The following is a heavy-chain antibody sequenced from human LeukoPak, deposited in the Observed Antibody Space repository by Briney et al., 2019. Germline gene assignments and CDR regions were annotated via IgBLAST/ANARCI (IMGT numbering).Heavy chain of an antibody. D-gene: IGHD4-17*01. V-gene: IGHV3-7*01. J-gene: IGHJ4*02. Sequence: GGSLRLSCAASGFTFVNYGRAGFRQPPGKGRGGVANIKQDGSEKYYVDSVKGRFTVSRDNAKNSLFLQMNSLRAEDTAMYYCVTETTVTAWGYWGQGTLVTVSS. CDR3: VTETTVTAWGY. CDR1: GFTFVNYG. CDR2: IKQDGSEK.